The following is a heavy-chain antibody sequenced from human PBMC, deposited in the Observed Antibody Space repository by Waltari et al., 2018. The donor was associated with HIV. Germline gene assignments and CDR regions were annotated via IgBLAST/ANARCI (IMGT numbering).Heavy chain of an antibody. V-gene: IGHV3-33*01. Sequence: QVQLVESGGGVVQPGRSLRLSCAASGFTFSTYGRHWGRQAPGKGLEWVAVIWNDGSNKYYADSVKGRFTISRDNSKNTLYLQMNSLRADDTAVYYCARGYTSSPGVWLLSYWGQGTLVTVSS. CDR2: IWNDGSNK. CDR3: ARGYTSSPGVWLLSY. D-gene: IGHD6-13*01. J-gene: IGHJ4*02. CDR1: GFTFSTYG.